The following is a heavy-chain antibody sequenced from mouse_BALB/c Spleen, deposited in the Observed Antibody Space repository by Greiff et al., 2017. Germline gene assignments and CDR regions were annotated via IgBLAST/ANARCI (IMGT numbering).Heavy chain of an antibody. Sequence: QVQLQQPGSVLVRPRASVKLSCKASGYTFTSSWMHWAKQRPGQGLEWIGEIHPNSGNTNYNEKFKGKATLTVDTSSSTAYVDLSSLTSEDSAVYDCARRGGTRAMDYWGQGTSVTVSS. V-gene: IGHV1S130*01. CDR1: GYTFTSSW. J-gene: IGHJ4*01. CDR2: IHPNSGNT. CDR3: ARRGGTRAMDY. D-gene: IGHD4-1*01.